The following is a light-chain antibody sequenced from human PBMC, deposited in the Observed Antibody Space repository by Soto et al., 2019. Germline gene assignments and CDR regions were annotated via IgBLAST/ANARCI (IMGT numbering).Light chain of an antibody. CDR3: CSFAGTYTFDF. Sequence: QSVLTQPRSVSGSPGQSVTISCTGTGSDVGDYNYVSWYQQHPGKAPKLMIYDVRKRPSGVPDRFSGSKSGNTASLTISGLQAEDEADYYCCSFAGTYTFDFFGTGTKLTVL. J-gene: IGLJ1*01. CDR1: GSDVGDYNY. CDR2: DVR. V-gene: IGLV2-11*01.